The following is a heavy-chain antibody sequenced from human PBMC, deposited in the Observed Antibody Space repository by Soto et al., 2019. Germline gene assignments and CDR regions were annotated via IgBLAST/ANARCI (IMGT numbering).Heavy chain of an antibody. Sequence: QVQLVQSGAEVKKSGASVKVSCKASGYTFTTHGITWVRQAPGQGLEWMGWISAYNGNTNYAQKLQGRVTMTTDTSTSTAYMELRSLRSDDTAVYYCARDVIPALNYYYYGLDVWGQGTTVTVSS. D-gene: IGHD2-2*01. CDR1: GYTFTTHG. J-gene: IGHJ6*02. CDR2: ISAYNGNT. V-gene: IGHV1-18*01. CDR3: ARDVIPALNYYYYGLDV.